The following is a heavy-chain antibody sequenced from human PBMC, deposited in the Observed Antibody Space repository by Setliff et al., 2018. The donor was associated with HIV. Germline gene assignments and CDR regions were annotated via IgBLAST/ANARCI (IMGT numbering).Heavy chain of an antibody. V-gene: IGHV4-34*01. Sequence: SETLSLTCAVNGGSLNNYYWSWIRQSPGRGLEWIGRINHSGTTSYSPSLRSRVTISLDTSQEEFTLRLTSVTAADTGVYYCARGSPASHCFFCYMDVWGKGSTVTVSS. CDR3: ARGSPASHCFFCYMDV. J-gene: IGHJ6*03. CDR2: INHSGTT. D-gene: IGHD2-15*01. CDR1: GGSLNNYY.